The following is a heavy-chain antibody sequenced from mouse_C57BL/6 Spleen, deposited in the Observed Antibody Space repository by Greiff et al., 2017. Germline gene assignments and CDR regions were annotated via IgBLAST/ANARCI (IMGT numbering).Heavy chain of an antibody. Sequence: QVQLQQPGAELVKPGASVKMSCKASGYTFTSYWITWVKQRPGQGLEWIGDIYPGSGSTNYNEKFKSKATLTVDTSSSTAYMQRSSRTSEDSAVYYCARRDGYINYFDYWGQGTTLTVSS. CDR1: GYTFTSYW. CDR3: ARRDGYINYFDY. CDR2: IYPGSGST. V-gene: IGHV1-55*01. D-gene: IGHD2-3*01. J-gene: IGHJ2*01.